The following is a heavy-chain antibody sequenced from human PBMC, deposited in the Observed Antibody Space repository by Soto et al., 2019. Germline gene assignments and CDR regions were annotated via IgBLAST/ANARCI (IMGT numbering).Heavy chain of an antibody. Sequence: EVQLVETGGGLIQPGGSLRLSCAASGFTVSSNYRSWVRQAPGKGLEWVSLIYSGGSAYYADSVKGRFTISRDNSKNTLYLQMNSLRAEDTGVYYCARDYSVSRYYGMDVWGQGTTVTVSS. CDR1: GFTVSSNY. CDR2: IYSGGSA. CDR3: ARDYSVSRYYGMDV. D-gene: IGHD1-26*01. J-gene: IGHJ6*02. V-gene: IGHV3-53*02.